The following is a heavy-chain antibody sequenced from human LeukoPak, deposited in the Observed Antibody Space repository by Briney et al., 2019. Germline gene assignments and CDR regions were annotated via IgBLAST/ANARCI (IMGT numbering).Heavy chain of an antibody. CDR1: GFTFSSYA. V-gene: IGHV3-23*01. CDR3: AKDRYSSSWSRFDY. D-gene: IGHD6-13*01. J-gene: IGHJ4*02. CDR2: DGGSGGST. Sequence: GESLKISCAASGFTFSSYAMSWVRQAPGKGLEWVSADGGSGGSTFYADSVKGRFTISRDNSKNTLYLQMNSLRAEDTAVYYCAKDRYSSSWSRFDYWGQGTLVTVSS.